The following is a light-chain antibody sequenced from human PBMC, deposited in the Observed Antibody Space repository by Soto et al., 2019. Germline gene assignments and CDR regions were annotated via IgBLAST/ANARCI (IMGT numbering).Light chain of an antibody. V-gene: IGLV2-14*03. CDR1: GRDVGTYNY. J-gene: IGLJ1*01. CDR3: STYTGSNPSYV. CDR2: DVS. Sequence: QSVLTQPASVSGSPGQSITISCTGTGRDVGTYNYVSWYQHHPGKAPKLIIYDVSSRPSGVSHRFSGSKSGNTASLAISGLLSVDEADYFCSTYTGSNPSYVFGTGTKV.